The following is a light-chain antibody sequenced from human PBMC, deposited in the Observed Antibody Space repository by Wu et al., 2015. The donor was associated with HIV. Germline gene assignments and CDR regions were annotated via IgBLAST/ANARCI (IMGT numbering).Light chain of an antibody. V-gene: IGKV3-11*01. CDR1: QSLATS. Sequence: EIVMTQSPATLSVSPGERATLSCWASQSLATSLAWYQQKPGQSPRLLIHDASFRAAGVPARFGGSGSATNFTLTITSLEPEDFAVYYCQQRTNWLGTFGQGTTVEVK. J-gene: IGKJ1*01. CDR3: QQRTNWLGT. CDR2: DAS.